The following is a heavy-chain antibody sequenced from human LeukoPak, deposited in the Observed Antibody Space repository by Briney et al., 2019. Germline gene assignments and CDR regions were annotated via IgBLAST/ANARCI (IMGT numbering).Heavy chain of an antibody. CDR2: NNHDSGST. CDR1: GYTFTGYY. V-gene: IGHV1-2*06. D-gene: IGHD3-22*01. Sequence: ASVKVSCKASGYTFTGYYMHWVRQAPGQGLEWMGRNNHDSGSTNYEQKFQRRITMTRDTSISTAYMKLSRLRSDDTAVYYGARGAEYYYDSSGYGGYWGQGTLVTVAS. CDR3: ARGAEYYYDSSGYGGY. J-gene: IGHJ4*02.